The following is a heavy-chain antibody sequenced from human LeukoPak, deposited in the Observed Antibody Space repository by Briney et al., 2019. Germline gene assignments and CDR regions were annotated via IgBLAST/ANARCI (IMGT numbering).Heavy chain of an antibody. J-gene: IGHJ4*02. CDR3: ARDNGGSYQ. Sequence: ASVKVSCKASGYTFTSYYMHWVRQAPGQGLEWMGIINPSGGSTNYAQNFQARVTMTRDTSTSTVYMELSSLRSDDTAVYYCARDNGGSYQWGQGTLVTVSS. D-gene: IGHD1-26*01. CDR1: GYTFTSYY. V-gene: IGHV1-46*01. CDR2: INPSGGST.